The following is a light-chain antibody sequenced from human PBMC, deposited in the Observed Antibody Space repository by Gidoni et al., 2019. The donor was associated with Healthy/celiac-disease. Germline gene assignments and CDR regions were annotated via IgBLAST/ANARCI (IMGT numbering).Light chain of an antibody. Sequence: DIQMTQSPSSLSASVGDRVTITCRARQSISSYLNWYQQKPGKAPKLLIYAASSLQSGVPSRFSGSGSGTDFTLTISSLQPEDFETYYCQQSYSTPLFTFXPXTKVDIK. CDR1: QSISSY. CDR3: QQSYSTPLFT. V-gene: IGKV1-39*01. CDR2: AAS. J-gene: IGKJ3*01.